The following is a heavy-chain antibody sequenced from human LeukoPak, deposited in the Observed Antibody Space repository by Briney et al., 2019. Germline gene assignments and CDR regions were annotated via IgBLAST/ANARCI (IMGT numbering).Heavy chain of an antibody. Sequence: GGSLRHSCTASGFTLSSYEMSWIRQAPGKGLEWVSSISGSSSYIYYADSVKGRFTISRDNAKNSLYLQMNSLRGEDTAVYYCARDREEYCSGGSCSSFDYWGQGILVTVSS. CDR3: ARDREEYCSGGSCSSFDY. J-gene: IGHJ4*02. CDR1: GFTLSSYE. CDR2: ISGSSSYI. D-gene: IGHD2-15*01. V-gene: IGHV3-21*06.